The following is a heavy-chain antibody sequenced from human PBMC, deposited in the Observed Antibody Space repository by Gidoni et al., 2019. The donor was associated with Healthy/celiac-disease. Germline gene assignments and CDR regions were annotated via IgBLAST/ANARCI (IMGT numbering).Heavy chain of an antibody. Sequence: DVQLVQSGAEVKKPGESLRLSCTGSGYSFTSYWISWVRQMPGKGLEWMGRIDPSDSYTNYSPSCQGHVTISADKSISTAYLQWSSLKASDTAMYYCASSPGSYSFDYWGQGTLVTVSS. CDR3: ASSPGSYSFDY. CDR2: IDPSDSYT. D-gene: IGHD3-10*01. J-gene: IGHJ4*02. V-gene: IGHV5-10-1*03. CDR1: GYSFTSYW.